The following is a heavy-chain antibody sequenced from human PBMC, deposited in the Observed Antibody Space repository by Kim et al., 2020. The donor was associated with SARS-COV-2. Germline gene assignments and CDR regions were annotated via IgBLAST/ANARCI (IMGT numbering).Heavy chain of an antibody. CDR3: ARLVTPSSGGFDP. J-gene: IGHJ5*02. Sequence: YNPSLKSRVTISVDQSKNQFSLKLSSVTAADTAVYFCARLVTPSSGGFDPWGQGTLVTVSS. V-gene: IGHV4-4*01. D-gene: IGHD3-10*01.